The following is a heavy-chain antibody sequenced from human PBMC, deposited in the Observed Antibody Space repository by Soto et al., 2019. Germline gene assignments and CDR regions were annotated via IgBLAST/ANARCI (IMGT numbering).Heavy chain of an antibody. J-gene: IGHJ6*02. CDR3: ARDREAGYNFYYGMDV. D-gene: IGHD6-19*01. Sequence: SETLSLTCSVSGADINTYSWTWIRQPAGKGLEWIGRIYTSASINYNPSLRGRVTLSVDTSTNQVSLKLASVTAADTAVYYCARDREAGYNFYYGMDVWGQGTTVT. CDR1: GADINTYS. CDR2: IYTSASI. V-gene: IGHV4-4*07.